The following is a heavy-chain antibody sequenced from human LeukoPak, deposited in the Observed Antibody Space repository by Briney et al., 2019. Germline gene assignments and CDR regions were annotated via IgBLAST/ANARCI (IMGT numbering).Heavy chain of an antibody. Sequence: PLASVKVSCTASGYTFTGYYMHWVRQAPGQGLEWMGWINPNSGGTNYAQKFQGRVTMTRDTSISTAYMELSRLRSDDTAVYYWARGSRGVWGSYRYDYWGQGTLVTVSS. CDR3: ARGSRGVWGSYRYDY. D-gene: IGHD3-16*02. J-gene: IGHJ4*02. CDR2: INPNSGGT. V-gene: IGHV1-2*02. CDR1: GYTFTGYY.